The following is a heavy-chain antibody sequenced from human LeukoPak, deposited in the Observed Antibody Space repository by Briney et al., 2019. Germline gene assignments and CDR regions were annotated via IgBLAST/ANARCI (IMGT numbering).Heavy chain of an antibody. CDR3: ARGPVVPAASADY. D-gene: IGHD2-2*01. J-gene: IGHJ4*02. Sequence: GGSLRLSCAASGFTFNNYAMSWVRQAPGKGLEWVSAISGSDAGTYYADSVKGRFTISRDNSKNTLYLQMNSLRAEDTAVYYCARGPVVPAASADYWGQGTLVTVSS. CDR2: ISGSDAGT. CDR1: GFTFNNYA. V-gene: IGHV3-23*01.